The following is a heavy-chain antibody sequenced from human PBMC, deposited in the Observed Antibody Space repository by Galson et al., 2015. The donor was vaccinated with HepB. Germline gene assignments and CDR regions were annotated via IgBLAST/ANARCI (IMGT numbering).Heavy chain of an antibody. J-gene: IGHJ5*02. CDR1: GFTFSRFG. D-gene: IGHD2-21*02. CDR3: ARYTTMTANHWFDP. CDR2: ISSSRTTI. Sequence: SLRLSCAASGFTFSRFGMHWVRQAPGKGLEWVSYISSSRTTIYYADSVKGRFNISRDNAKNSLYLQMNSLRAEDTAVYYCARYTTMTANHWFDPWGQGTLVTVSS. V-gene: IGHV3-48*04.